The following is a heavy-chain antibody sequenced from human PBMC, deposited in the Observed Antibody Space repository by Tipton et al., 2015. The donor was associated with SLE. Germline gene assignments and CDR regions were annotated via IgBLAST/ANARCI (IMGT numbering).Heavy chain of an antibody. CDR3: ARTIDLDY. Sequence: QLVQSGAEVKKPGASVKVSCKASGYTFSVCGINWVRQAPGQGLEWMGWITPSDGDTKYAQKFQDRVTMTTDTSTSTAYMELKSLRIDDTAVYYCARTIDLDYWGQGTLVTVSS. V-gene: IGHV1-18*01. J-gene: IGHJ4*02. CDR2: ITPSDGDT. CDR1: GYTFSVCG. D-gene: IGHD4/OR15-4a*01.